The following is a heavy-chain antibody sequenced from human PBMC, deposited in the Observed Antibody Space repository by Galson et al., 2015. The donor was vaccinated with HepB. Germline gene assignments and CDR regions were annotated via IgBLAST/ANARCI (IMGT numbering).Heavy chain of an antibody. CDR2: ISSNGGST. CDR3: VKDGGYYGSGSSFDY. J-gene: IGHJ4*02. D-gene: IGHD3-10*01. CDR1: GFTFSSYA. V-gene: IGHV3-64D*06. Sequence: SLRLSCAASGFTFSSYAMHWVRQAPGKGLEYVSAISSNGGSTYYADSVKGRFTISRDNSKNTLYLQTSSLRAEDTAVYYCVKDGGYYGSGSSFDYWGQGTLVTVSS.